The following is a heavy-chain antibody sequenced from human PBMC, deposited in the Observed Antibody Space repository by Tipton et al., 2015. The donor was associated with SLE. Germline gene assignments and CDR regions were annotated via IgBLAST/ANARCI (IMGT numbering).Heavy chain of an antibody. D-gene: IGHD1-26*01. CDR1: GFTFDNYA. CDR2: ISWNSGTI. J-gene: IGHJ3*02. V-gene: IGHV3-9*03. Sequence: AVSGFTFDNYAMHWVRQAPGKGLEWVSGISWNSGTIDYADSVKGRFTISRDNAKNSLYLQMNSLRAEDMALYYCSKDIWSGVTKAFGAFDMWGQGTMVTVSS. CDR3: SKDIWSGVTKAFGAFDM.